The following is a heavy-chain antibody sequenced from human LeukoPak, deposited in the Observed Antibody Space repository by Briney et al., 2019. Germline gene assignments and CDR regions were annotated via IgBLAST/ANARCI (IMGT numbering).Heavy chain of an antibody. J-gene: IGHJ4*02. CDR3: VPKGNEGY. V-gene: IGHV3-64D*06. D-gene: IGHD1-1*01. CDR1: GFTFSAYA. CDR2: ISPNGGST. Sequence: PGGSLRLSCSASGFTFSAYAMHWVRQAPGKGLEYVSDISPNGGSTYYADSVKGRFTISRDNSKNTLYLQMSSLRVEDTAVYYCVPKGNEGYWGQGTLVTVSS.